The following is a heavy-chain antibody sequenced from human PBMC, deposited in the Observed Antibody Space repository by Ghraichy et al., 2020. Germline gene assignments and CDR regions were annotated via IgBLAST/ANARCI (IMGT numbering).Heavy chain of an antibody. CDR3: ARARIAVAFDY. D-gene: IGHD6-19*01. J-gene: IGHJ4*02. Sequence: SQTLSLTCAVYGGSFSGYYWSWIRQPPGKGLEWIGEINHSGSTNYNPSLKSRVTMSVDTSKNQFSLKLSSVTAADTAVYYCARARIAVAFDYWGQGTLVTVSS. CDR1: GGSFSGYY. V-gene: IGHV4-34*01. CDR2: INHSGST.